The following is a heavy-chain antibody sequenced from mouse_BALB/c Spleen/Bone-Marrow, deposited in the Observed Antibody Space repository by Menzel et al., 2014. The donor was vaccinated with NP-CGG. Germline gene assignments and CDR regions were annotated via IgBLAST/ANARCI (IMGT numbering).Heavy chain of an antibody. CDR1: GYSITNDYA. J-gene: IGHJ3*01. V-gene: IGHV3-2*02. CDR3: ARSNDGFPAWFAY. CDR2: ISYSGST. D-gene: IGHD2-3*01. Sequence: EVQLVESGPGLVKPSQSLSLTCTVTGYSITNDYACRWIRQFPGNKLEWMGYISYSGSTSYNPSLKSRISITRDTSKSQFFLQLNSVTTEDTATYYCARSNDGFPAWFAYWGQGTLVTVSA.